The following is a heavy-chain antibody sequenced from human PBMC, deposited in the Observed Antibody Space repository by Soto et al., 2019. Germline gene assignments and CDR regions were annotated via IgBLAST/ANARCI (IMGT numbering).Heavy chain of an antibody. V-gene: IGHV3-48*02. CDR2: ISSSSSTI. CDR1: GFTFSSYS. CDR3: ARARMVRGVRDAFDI. J-gene: IGHJ3*02. D-gene: IGHD3-10*01. Sequence: GGSLRLSCAASGFTFSSYSMNWVRQAPGKGLEWVSYISSSSSTIYYADSVKGRFTISRDNAKNSLYLQMNSLRDEDTAVYYCARARMVRGVRDAFDIWGQGTMVTVSS.